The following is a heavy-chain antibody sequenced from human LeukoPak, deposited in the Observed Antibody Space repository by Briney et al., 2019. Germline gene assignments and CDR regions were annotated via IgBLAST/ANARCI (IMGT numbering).Heavy chain of an antibody. CDR3: ARAHRLGTARFPLYFDY. CDR1: GYTFTGFY. CDR2: INPNSGGT. D-gene: IGHD2-21*01. V-gene: IGHV1-2*02. Sequence: ASVKVSCKASGYTFTGFYMHWVRQAPGQGLEWMGWINPNSGGTNYAQKFQGRVTMTRDTSISTAYMELSRLRSDDTAVYYCARAHRLGTARFPLYFDYWGQGPLLTVSS. J-gene: IGHJ4*02.